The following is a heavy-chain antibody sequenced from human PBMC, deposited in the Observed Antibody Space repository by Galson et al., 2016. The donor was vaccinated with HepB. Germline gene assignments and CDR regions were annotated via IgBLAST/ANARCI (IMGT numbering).Heavy chain of an antibody. Sequence: SLRLSCAASGFTFICYTFHWVRQAPGKGLVWVSRIDSDGSDIRYADSVRGRFTISRDNAKNTLYLQMNSLRAEDTAVYYCARDQRSSLDYWGQGTLVTVSS. CDR2: IDSDGSDI. J-gene: IGHJ4*02. CDR3: ARDQRSSLDY. V-gene: IGHV3-74*01. D-gene: IGHD6-19*01. CDR1: GFTFICYT.